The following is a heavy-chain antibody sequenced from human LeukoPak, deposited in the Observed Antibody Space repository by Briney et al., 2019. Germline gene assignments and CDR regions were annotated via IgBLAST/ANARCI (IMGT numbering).Heavy chain of an antibody. J-gene: IGHJ4*02. D-gene: IGHD4-11*01. V-gene: IGHV3-23*01. CDR1: GFTFSSYA. Sequence: HTGGSLRLSCAASGFTFSSYAMSWVRQAPGKGLEWVSAISGSGGSTYYAGSVKGRFTISRDNSKNTLYLQMNSLRAEDTAVYYCAKHRDALTSNYDYWGQGTLVTVSS. CDR3: AKHRDALTSNYDY. CDR2: ISGSGGST.